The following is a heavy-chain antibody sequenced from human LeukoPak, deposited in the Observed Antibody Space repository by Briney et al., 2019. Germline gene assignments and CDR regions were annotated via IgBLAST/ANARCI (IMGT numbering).Heavy chain of an antibody. CDR2: ISGSGGST. Sequence: PGGSLRLSCAASGFTFSSYAMSWVRQAPGKGLEWVSAISGSGGSTYYADSVKGRFTISRDNSKNTLYLQMNSLRAEDTAVYYCAKVGDLRYYYYYMDVWGKGTTVTVSS. CDR3: AKVGDLRYYYYYMDV. D-gene: IGHD3-10*01. V-gene: IGHV3-23*01. CDR1: GFTFSSYA. J-gene: IGHJ6*03.